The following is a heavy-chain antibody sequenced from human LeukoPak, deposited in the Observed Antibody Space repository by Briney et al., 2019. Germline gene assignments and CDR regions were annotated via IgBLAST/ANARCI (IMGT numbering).Heavy chain of an antibody. J-gene: IGHJ5*02. CDR1: GFTFSNYA. V-gene: IGHV3-30-3*01. Sequence: GGSLRFSGAASGFTFSNYAMHWVRQAPGKGLKWVAVISYDENTKFYADSVKGRLTISRDTSKSTLYLQMNSLRAEDTAVYFCARDLIAARPAWGQGTLVTVSS. CDR3: ARDLIAARPA. CDR2: ISYDENTK. D-gene: IGHD6-6*01.